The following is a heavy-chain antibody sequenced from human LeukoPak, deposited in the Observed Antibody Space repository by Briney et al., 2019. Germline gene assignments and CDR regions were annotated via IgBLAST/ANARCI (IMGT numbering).Heavy chain of an antibody. J-gene: IGHJ3*02. CDR3: AKDTGRPTDAITMEDNAFDI. CDR1: GFTFDDHG. V-gene: IGHV3-9*01. CDR2: ISWSSGII. Sequence: PGRSLRLSCAASGFTFDDHGMHWVRQAPGKGLEWVSGISWSSGIIGYADSVKGRFTISRDNAKNSLYLQMDSLRAEDTALYYCAKDTGRPTDAITMEDNAFDIWGQGTMVTVSS. D-gene: IGHD3-3*01.